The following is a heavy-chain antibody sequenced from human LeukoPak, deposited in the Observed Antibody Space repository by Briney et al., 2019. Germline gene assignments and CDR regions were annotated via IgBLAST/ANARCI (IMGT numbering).Heavy chain of an antibody. V-gene: IGHV4-59*12. D-gene: IGHD3-3*01. CDR1: GGSISSYY. CDR3: ARDFQLRITIFGVVTVGFDY. CDR2: IYYSGST. Sequence: SETLSLTCTVSGGSISSYYWSWIRQPPGKGLEWIGYIYYSGSTNYNPSLKSRVTMSVDTSKNQFSLKLSSVTAADTAVYYCARDFQLRITIFGVVTVGFDYWGQGTLVTVSS. J-gene: IGHJ4*02.